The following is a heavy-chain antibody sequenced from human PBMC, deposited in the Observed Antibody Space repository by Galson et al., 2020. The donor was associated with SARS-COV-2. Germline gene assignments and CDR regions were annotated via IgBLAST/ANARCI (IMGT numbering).Heavy chain of an antibody. CDR3: AGEGMGPLGVWFDY. J-gene: IGHJ4*02. Sequence: GESLKIYCAASGFTFSSYSMNWVRQAPGKGLEWVSSISSSSSYIYYADSVKGRFTISRDNAKNSLYLQMNSLRAEDTAVYYCAGEGMGPLGVWFDYWGQGPLVTVSS. CDR2: ISSSSSYI. CDR1: GFTFSSYS. V-gene: IGHV3-21*01. D-gene: IGHD1-26*01.